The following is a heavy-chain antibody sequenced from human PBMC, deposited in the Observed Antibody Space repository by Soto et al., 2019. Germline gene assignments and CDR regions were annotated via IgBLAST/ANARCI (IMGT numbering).Heavy chain of an antibody. CDR3: TKCPNWNSSYNDVDAF. V-gene: IGHV4-4*07. Sequence: SETLSLTCTVSGDSVRNYYWSWIRQPAGRGLEWIGRVYSSGATNYNPSLNGRVTMSVDTSRNQFSLRLSSVTAADTAIYYCTKCPNWNSSYNDVDAF. CDR2: VYSSGAT. CDR1: GDSVRNYY. J-gene: IGHJ3*01. D-gene: IGHD1-20*01.